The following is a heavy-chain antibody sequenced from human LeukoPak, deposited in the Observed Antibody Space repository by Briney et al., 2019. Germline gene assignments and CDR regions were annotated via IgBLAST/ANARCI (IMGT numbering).Heavy chain of an antibody. CDR3: ARHGYSSGSLAWFDP. J-gene: IGHJ5*02. V-gene: IGHV4-59*01. CDR2: VYYSGST. CDR1: GGSISSYY. Sequence: SETLSLTCTVAGGSISSYYWSWIRQPPGKGLEWIGYVYYSGSTNYNPSLKSRVTISVDTSKNQFSLKLSSVTAADTAVYYCARHGYSSGSLAWFDPWGQGTQVTVSS. D-gene: IGHD6-19*01.